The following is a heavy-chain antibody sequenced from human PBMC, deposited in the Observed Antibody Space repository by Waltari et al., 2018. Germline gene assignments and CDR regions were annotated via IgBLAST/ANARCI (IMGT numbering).Heavy chain of an antibody. CDR1: GFAFSDFG. J-gene: IGHJ4*02. CDR3: VKDLYYAFDY. D-gene: IGHD3-3*01. CDR2: ISHNGSNK. Sequence: QVQLVESGGGVVQPGGSLRLSCEASGFAFSDFGMHWVRQTPGKGLEGVATISHNGSNKYYSDSLKGRFTISRDNSKNTLFLQMTSLRPDDTAVYYCVKDLYYAFDYWGLGVLDTVS. V-gene: IGHV3-30*18.